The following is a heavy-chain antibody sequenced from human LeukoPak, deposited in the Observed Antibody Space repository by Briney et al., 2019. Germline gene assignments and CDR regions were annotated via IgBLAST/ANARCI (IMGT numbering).Heavy chain of an antibody. D-gene: IGHD4-17*01. J-gene: IGHJ3*01. V-gene: IGHV3-21*01. CDR2: ISGGGSYI. CDR1: GFTFSSYS. CDR3: ARGLGDYDAFDV. Sequence: GGSLRLSCSVSGFTFSSYSMNWVRQAPGKGLQWVPSISGGGSYIFYADSVEGRFSVSRDNAKNSVFLQMNSLRAEDTAVYYCARGLGDYDAFDVWGHGTRVTVAS.